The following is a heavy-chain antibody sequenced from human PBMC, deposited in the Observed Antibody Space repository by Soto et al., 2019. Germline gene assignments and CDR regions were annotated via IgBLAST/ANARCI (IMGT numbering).Heavy chain of an antibody. CDR1: GFRFKSFF. V-gene: IGHV3-30*19. J-gene: IGHJ4*02. CDR3: ARWGTTGGFAL. D-gene: IGHD3-16*01. Sequence: QVQLVESGGGVVQPGTSLRLSCAASGFRFKSFFMHWVRQAPGTGLEWVAFTSYDGNNKDYGDSVKGRFTVSRDNSQNTPHLQRDFLQTEYTSLYCCARWGTTGGFALCGQGTLVSVSS. CDR2: TSYDGNNK.